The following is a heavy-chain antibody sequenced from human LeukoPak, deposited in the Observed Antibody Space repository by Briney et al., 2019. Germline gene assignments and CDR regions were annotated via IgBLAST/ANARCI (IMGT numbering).Heavy chain of an antibody. D-gene: IGHD6-13*01. Sequence: GGSLRLSCAASRFTFSGSAMHWVRQASGKGLEWVGRIRSKANSYATAYAASVKGRFTISRDDSKNTAYLQMNSLKTEDTAVYYCTRKTIAAAGTLVDYWGQGTLVTVSS. CDR2: IRSKANSYAT. J-gene: IGHJ4*02. V-gene: IGHV3-73*01. CDR3: TRKTIAAAGTLVDY. CDR1: RFTFSGSA.